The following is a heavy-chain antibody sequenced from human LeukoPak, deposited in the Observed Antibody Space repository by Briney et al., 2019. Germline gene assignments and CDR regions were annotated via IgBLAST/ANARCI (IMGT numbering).Heavy chain of an antibody. J-gene: IGHJ3*02. CDR3: ASDYDFWSGLAFDI. CDR1: GFTFSSYS. V-gene: IGHV3-21*01. CDR2: ISSSSSYI. D-gene: IGHD3-3*01. Sequence: PGGSLRLSCAASGFTFSSYSMNWVRQAPGKGLEWVSSISSSSSYIYYADSVKGRFTISRDNAKNSLYLQMNSLRAEDTAVYYCASDYDFWSGLAFDIWGQGTMVTVSS.